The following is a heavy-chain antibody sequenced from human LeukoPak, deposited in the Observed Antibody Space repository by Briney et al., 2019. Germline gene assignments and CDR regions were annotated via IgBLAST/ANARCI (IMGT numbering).Heavy chain of an antibody. V-gene: IGHV3-21*01. CDR3: ARTPDYGGNFDY. CDR1: GFTFSSYS. D-gene: IGHD4-23*01. CDR2: ISSSSSYI. J-gene: IGHJ4*02. Sequence: GGSLRLSCAASGFTFSSYSMNWVRQAPGKGLEWVSSISSSSSYIYYADSVKGRFTISRDNAKNSLYLQMNSLRAKDTAVYYCARTPDYGGNFDYWGQGTLVTVSS.